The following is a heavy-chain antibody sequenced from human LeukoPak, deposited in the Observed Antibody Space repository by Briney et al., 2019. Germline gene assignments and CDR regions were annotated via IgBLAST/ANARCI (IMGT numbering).Heavy chain of an antibody. CDR1: GGTFSSYA. Sequence: ASVKVSCKASGGTFSSYAISWVRQAPGQGLEWMGGIIPLFGTANYAQKFQGRVTITADESTSTAYMELSSLRSEDTAVYYCARGDPHCSSTSCYWFRYYFDYWGQGTLVTVSS. CDR2: IIPLFGTA. J-gene: IGHJ4*02. CDR3: ARGDPHCSSTSCYWFRYYFDY. V-gene: IGHV1-69*13. D-gene: IGHD2-2*01.